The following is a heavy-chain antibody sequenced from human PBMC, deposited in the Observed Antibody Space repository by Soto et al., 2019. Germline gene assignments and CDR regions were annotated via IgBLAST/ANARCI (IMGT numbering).Heavy chain of an antibody. D-gene: IGHD6-6*01. J-gene: IGHJ4*02. CDR1: SGSLSGYY. CDR2: ISPSGTT. Sequence: PSETLSLTCSLYSGSLSGYYWSWIRQPPGKGLEWIGEISPSGTTNYSPSLKSRVSISVDTSKNQFSLNLTSLTAADTAVYYCARAPKVSGSAQTRPDFWGQGSLGTVS. CDR3: ARAPKVSGSAQTRPDF. V-gene: IGHV4-34*01.